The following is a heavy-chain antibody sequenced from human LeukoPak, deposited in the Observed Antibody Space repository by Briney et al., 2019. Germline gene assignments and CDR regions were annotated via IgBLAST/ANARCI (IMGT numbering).Heavy chain of an antibody. V-gene: IGHV4-59*01. D-gene: IGHD2-2*01. CDR1: GGSISSYY. Sequence: PTETLSLTCSVSGGSISSYYWSWIRQPPGKGREYIGYIYYSGSTNYNPSLKSRVTISVDTSKDQFSLNLTSVTAADTAVYYCARLKCISTTCPSRYVMDVWGQGTTVTVSS. CDR2: IYYSGST. CDR3: ARLKCISTTCPSRYVMDV. J-gene: IGHJ6*02.